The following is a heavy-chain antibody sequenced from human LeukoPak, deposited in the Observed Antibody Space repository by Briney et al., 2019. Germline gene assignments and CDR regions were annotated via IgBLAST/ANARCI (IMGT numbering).Heavy chain of an antibody. CDR1: GGSISSGGYY. CDR3: AREGAATWVSFDI. Sequence: SQTLSLTCTVSGGSISSGGYYWSWIRQHPGKGLEWIGYIYYSGSTYYNPSLKSRVTISVDTSKNQFSLKLSSVTAADTAVYYCAREGAATWVSFDIWGQGTMVTASS. V-gene: IGHV4-31*03. D-gene: IGHD2-15*01. CDR2: IYYSGST. J-gene: IGHJ3*02.